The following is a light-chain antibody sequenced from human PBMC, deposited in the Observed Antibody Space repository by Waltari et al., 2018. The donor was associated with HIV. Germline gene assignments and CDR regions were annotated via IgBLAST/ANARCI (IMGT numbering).Light chain of an antibody. CDR2: AAS. J-gene: IGKJ1*01. V-gene: IGKV1-39*01. Sequence: DIQMTQSPSSLSASVGDRVTITCRASQNIHSYLNWYQQKPGKAPNLLIYAASSVQSGVPSRFSGSGSGTDFTLTISSLQPEDFATYHCQQSYSTPQTFGQGTKVDIK. CDR3: QQSYSTPQT. CDR1: QNIHSY.